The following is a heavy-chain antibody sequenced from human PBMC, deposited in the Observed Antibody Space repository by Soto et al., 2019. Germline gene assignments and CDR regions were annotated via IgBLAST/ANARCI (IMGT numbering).Heavy chain of an antibody. CDR2: LMPIFGPA. D-gene: IGHD2-2*02. CDR1: GGTFSSSG. Sequence: QVQLVQSGAEVKKPGSSVKVSCKASGGTFSSSGISWVRQAPGQGLEWMGGLMPIFGPANYAQKFQDRVTITADESTYTVFMELSSLRSEDTAVYYYARFVPAPITLYPRVGWFDPWGQGTVVTVSS. CDR3: ARFVPAPITLYPRVGWFDP. J-gene: IGHJ5*02. V-gene: IGHV1-69*01.